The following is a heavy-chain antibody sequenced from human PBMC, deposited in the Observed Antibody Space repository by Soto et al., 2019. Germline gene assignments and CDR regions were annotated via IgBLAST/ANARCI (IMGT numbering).Heavy chain of an antibody. CDR2: ISSSSSTI. Sequence: GGSLRLSCAASGFTFSSYSMNWVRQAPGKGPEWVSYISSSSSTIYYADSVKGRFTISRDNAKNSLYLQMNSLRDEDTAVYYCARDLPSETWLQSYYYYYYGMDVWGQGTTVTVSS. CDR3: ARDLPSETWLQSYYYYYYGMDV. V-gene: IGHV3-48*02. CDR1: GFTFSSYS. D-gene: IGHD5-12*01. J-gene: IGHJ6*02.